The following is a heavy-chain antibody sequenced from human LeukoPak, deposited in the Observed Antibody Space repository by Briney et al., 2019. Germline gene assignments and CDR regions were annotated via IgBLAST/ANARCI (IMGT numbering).Heavy chain of an antibody. CDR1: GFTFSSYG. CDR2: ISYDGSNK. Sequence: PGGSLRLSCAASGFTFSSYGMHWVRQAPGKGLEWVAVISYDGSNKYYADSVKGRFIISRDNSKNTLYLQMNSLRAEDTAVYYCAKELYGDPIPWGQGTPVTVSS. CDR3: AKELYGDPIP. D-gene: IGHD4-17*01. J-gene: IGHJ5*02. V-gene: IGHV3-30*18.